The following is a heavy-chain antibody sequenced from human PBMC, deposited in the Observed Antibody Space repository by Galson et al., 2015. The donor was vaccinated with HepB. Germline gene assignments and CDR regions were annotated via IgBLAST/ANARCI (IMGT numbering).Heavy chain of an antibody. Sequence: PALVKPTQTLTLTCTFSGFSLSTTLSTNRVGVGWIRQPPGKALEWLALIYWDDDKRYSPSLKSRLTITKDTSKNQVVLTMTNMDPVDTGTYYCAHGPYDSSGYYLAAFDIWGQGTKVTVSS. J-gene: IGHJ3*02. D-gene: IGHD3-22*01. CDR1: GFSLSTTLSTNRVG. CDR3: AHGPYDSSGYYLAAFDI. CDR2: IYWDDDK. V-gene: IGHV2-5*02.